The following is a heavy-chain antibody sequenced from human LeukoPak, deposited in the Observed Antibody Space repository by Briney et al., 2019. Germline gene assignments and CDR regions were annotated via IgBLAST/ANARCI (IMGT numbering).Heavy chain of an antibody. CDR1: GFTFSSYT. Sequence: GGSLRLSCPASGFTFSSYTMHWVRQAPGKGLEWVSSISNSGAYIFYVDSVKGRFSISRDNAKNSLYLQMNSLRAEDTALYYCAKDRSIAAAGILDYWGQGTLVTVSS. J-gene: IGHJ4*02. D-gene: IGHD6-13*01. V-gene: IGHV3-21*04. CDR3: AKDRSIAAAGILDY. CDR2: ISNSGAYI.